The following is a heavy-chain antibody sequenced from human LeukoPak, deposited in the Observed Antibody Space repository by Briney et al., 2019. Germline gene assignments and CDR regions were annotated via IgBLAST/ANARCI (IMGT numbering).Heavy chain of an antibody. V-gene: IGHV3-23*01. D-gene: IGHD3/OR15-3a*01. CDR2: ISGSGGST. J-gene: IGHJ4*02. CDR1: GFTFSSYA. CDR3: TSGLGKTDHDY. Sequence: GGSLRLSCAASGFTFSSYAMSWVRQAPGKGLEWVSAISGSGGSTYYADSVKGRFTISRDNSKNTLYLQMNSLKIEDTAVYYCTSGLGKTDHDYWGQGALVTVSS.